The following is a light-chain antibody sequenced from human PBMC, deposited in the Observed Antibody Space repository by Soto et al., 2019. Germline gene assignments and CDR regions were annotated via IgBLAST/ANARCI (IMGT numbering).Light chain of an antibody. V-gene: IGKV3-20*01. CDR1: QSVSNNY. CDR2: GAS. Sequence: EIVLTHSPGTLSLCPWEIATLSCRASQSVSNNYLAWYQQKPGQAPRLLIYGASNRATGIPDRFSGSGSGTDFTLTISRLEPEDFAVYNCQQYGSSGTFGQGTKVDIK. J-gene: IGKJ1*01. CDR3: QQYGSSGT.